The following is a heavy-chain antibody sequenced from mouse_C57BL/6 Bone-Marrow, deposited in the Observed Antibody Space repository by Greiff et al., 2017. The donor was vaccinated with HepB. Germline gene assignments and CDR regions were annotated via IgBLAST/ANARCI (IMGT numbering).Heavy chain of an antibody. CDR1: GFTFSDYG. J-gene: IGHJ1*03. Sequence: EVQRVESGGGLVQPGGSLKLSCAASGFTFSDYGMAWVRQAPRKGPEWVAFISNLAYSIYYADTVTGRFTISRENAKNTLYLEMSSLRSEDTAMYYCARQGDARYFDVWGTGTTVTVSS. V-gene: IGHV5-15*01. CDR3: ARQGDARYFDV. CDR2: ISNLAYSI.